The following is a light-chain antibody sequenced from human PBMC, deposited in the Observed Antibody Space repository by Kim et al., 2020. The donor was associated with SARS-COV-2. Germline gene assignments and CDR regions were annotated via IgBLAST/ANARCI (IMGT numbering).Light chain of an antibody. CDR1: QDISNH. J-gene: IGKJ4*01. V-gene: IGKV1-33*01. CDR3: QQFDNLPLT. Sequence: DIQMTQSPSSLSASVGDRVTITCQASQDISNHLNWYQQKPGKAPQLLMYDASNLATGVPSRFIGSGSETDFTFTISSLQPEDIATYYCQQFDNLPLTFGGGTKVDIK. CDR2: DAS.